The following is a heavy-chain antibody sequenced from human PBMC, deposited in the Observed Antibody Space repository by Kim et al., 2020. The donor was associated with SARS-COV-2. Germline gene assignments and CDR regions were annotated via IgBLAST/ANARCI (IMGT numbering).Heavy chain of an antibody. CDR3: ARDIAVAGVWFDP. Sequence: YAQKLQGRVTMTTDTSTSTAYMELRSLRSDDTAVYYCARDIAVAGVWFDPWGQGTLVTVSS. D-gene: IGHD6-19*01. J-gene: IGHJ5*02. V-gene: IGHV1-18*01.